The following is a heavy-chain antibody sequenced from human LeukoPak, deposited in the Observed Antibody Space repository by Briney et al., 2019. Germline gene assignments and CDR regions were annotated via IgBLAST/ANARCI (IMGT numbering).Heavy chain of an antibody. V-gene: IGHV4-4*07. Sequence: SETLSLTCTVSGDSINSYHWSWIRQPAGKGLEWIGRIHMSGSTNYNPSLRSRVAISMDNSKNQFSLKLKSVTAADTAVYYCARDDSGRADSGVYHYWGQGTLVTISS. CDR2: IHMSGST. D-gene: IGHD3-22*01. CDR1: GDSINSYH. J-gene: IGHJ4*02. CDR3: ARDDSGRADSGVYHY.